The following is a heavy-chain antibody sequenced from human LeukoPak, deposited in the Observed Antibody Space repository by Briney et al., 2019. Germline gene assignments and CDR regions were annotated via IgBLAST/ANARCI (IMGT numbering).Heavy chain of an antibody. D-gene: IGHD1-26*01. V-gene: IGHV4-4*02. Sequence: PSETLSLTCGVSGGSITTTNYWSWVRQPPGGGLEWIGEISLAGRTRYNPSLQSRVHISIDESKNHLYLNLASVTAADPAVYYCSRESGPFCPFGHWGQGTLVAVTS. CDR2: ISLAGRT. J-gene: IGHJ4*02. CDR1: GGSITTTNY. CDR3: SRESGPFCPFGH.